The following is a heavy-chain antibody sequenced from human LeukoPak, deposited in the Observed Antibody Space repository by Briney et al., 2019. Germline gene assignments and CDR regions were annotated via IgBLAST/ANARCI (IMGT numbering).Heavy chain of an antibody. CDR2: INPSGGST. V-gene: IGHV1-46*01. CDR1: GYSFTNYY. Sequence: ASVRVSCKASGYSFTNYYMHWVRQAPGQGLEWMGMINPSGGSTTYAQKFQGRVTMTRDMSTSTVYMELSSLTFEDTAVYYCARTRGYYFDYWGQGTLVTVFS. J-gene: IGHJ4*02. CDR3: ARTRGYYFDY.